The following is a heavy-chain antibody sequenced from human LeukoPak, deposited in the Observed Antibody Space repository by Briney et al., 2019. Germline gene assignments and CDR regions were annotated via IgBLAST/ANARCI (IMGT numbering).Heavy chain of an antibody. D-gene: IGHD1-20*01. Sequence: QPGGSLRLSCAASGFTFNTHWMHWVRQAPGKGLEWVSRIDRDGTTTNYADSVKGRFTISRDNVKNTLYLQMNSLRAEDTAVYYCARGLNWNQIDYWGQGSLVTVSS. CDR1: GFTFNTHW. J-gene: IGHJ4*02. V-gene: IGHV3-74*01. CDR3: ARGLNWNQIDY. CDR2: IDRDGTTT.